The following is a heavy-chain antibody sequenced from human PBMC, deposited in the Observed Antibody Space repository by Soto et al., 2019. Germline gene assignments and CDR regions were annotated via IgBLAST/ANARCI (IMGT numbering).Heavy chain of an antibody. Sequence: EVHLLESGGHLVQRGGSLRLSCAASGFPFSSYAMSWVRQAPGKGPEWVSAISGSGDKTFYADSVKGRFTISRDSSRGTLYLQMNSLTFEDTAVYYCAKGRGITSVRGTAGDDYWGQGTLVTVSS. D-gene: IGHD3-10*01. CDR1: GFPFSSYA. J-gene: IGHJ4*02. CDR2: ISGSGDKT. CDR3: AKGRGITSVRGTAGDDY. V-gene: IGHV3-23*01.